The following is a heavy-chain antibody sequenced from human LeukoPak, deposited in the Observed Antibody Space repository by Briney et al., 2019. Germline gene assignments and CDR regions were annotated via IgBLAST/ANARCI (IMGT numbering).Heavy chain of an antibody. CDR3: ARASGYSSSWYEWYFDY. CDR2: INPSGGST. D-gene: IGHD6-13*01. J-gene: IGHJ4*02. V-gene: IGHV1-46*01. Sequence: ASVKVSCKASGYTFTSYYMHWVRQAPGQGLEWMGIINPSGGSTSYAQKFQGRVTMTRDTSTSTVYMELSSLRSEDTAVYYCARASGYSSSWYEWYFDYWGQGTLVTVSS. CDR1: GYTFTSYY.